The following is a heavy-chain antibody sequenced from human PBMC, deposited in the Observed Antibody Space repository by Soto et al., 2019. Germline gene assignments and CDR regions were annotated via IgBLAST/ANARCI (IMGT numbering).Heavy chain of an antibody. CDR1: GYTFTSYD. V-gene: IGHV1-8*01. J-gene: IGHJ6*02. D-gene: IGHD2-8*01. CDR3: ALLGYCTNGVCYQPYYYGMDV. CDR2: MNPNSGNT. Sequence: EASVKVSCKASGYTFTSYDINWVRQATGQGLEWMGWMNPNSGNTGYAQKFQGRVTMTRNASISTAYMELSSLRSEDTAVYYCALLGYCTNGVCYQPYYYGMDVWGQGTTVTVSS.